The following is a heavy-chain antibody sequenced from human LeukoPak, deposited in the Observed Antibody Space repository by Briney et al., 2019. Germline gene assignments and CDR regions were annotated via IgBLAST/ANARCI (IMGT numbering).Heavy chain of an antibody. CDR2: ISYDGSNK. CDR3: AREWVPQQWLVRYYFDY. Sequence: PGGSLRLSCAASGFTFSSYAMHWVRLAPGKGLEWVAVISYDGSNKYYADSVKGRFTISRDNSKNTLHLQMNSLRAEDTAVYYCAREWVPQQWLVRYYFDYWGQGTLVTVSS. V-gene: IGHV3-30-3*01. J-gene: IGHJ4*02. CDR1: GFTFSSYA. D-gene: IGHD6-19*01.